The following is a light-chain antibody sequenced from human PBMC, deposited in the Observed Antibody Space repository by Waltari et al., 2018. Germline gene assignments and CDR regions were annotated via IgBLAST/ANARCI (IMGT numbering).Light chain of an antibody. CDR3: MQALQTPPWT. CDR2: LGS. CDR1: QSLLQTNGYNY. Sequence: DIVMTQSPLSLPVTPGEPASISCRSSQSLLQTNGYNYLDWYLQKPGQSPQLLIYLGSNRASGVPYRFSGSGSGTECTLKINRVEAEDVGVYYCMQALQTPPWTFGQGTRVEIK. V-gene: IGKV2-28*01. J-gene: IGKJ1*01.